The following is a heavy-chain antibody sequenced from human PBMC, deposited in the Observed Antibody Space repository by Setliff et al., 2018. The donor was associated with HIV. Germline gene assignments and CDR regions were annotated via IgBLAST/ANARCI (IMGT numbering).Heavy chain of an antibody. D-gene: IGHD3-10*01. J-gene: IGHJ3*02. Sequence: SVKVSCKASGGASRTYSINWVRQAPGHGLEWMGQFIAVLDITSYAQKFQGRLTITADESTSTMYMELSSLRSDDTAVYYCAGPRGDEAFDIWGQGTMVTVS. CDR1: GGASRTYS. CDR3: AGPRGDEAFDI. V-gene: IGHV1-69*10. CDR2: FIAVLDIT.